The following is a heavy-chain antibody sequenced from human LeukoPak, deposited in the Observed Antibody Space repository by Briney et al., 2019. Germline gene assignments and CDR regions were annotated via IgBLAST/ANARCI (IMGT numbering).Heavy chain of an antibody. V-gene: IGHV1-2*02. CDR2: INPNSGGT. CDR3: ARDRIRAYYYYYMDV. CDR1: GYTFTGYY. Sequence: ASVKVSCKASGYTFTGYYMHWVRQAPGQGLEWMGWINPNSGGTNYAQKFQGRVTMTRDTSISTAYMELSRLRSDDTAVYYCARDRIRAYYYYYMDVWGEGTTVTVSS. J-gene: IGHJ6*03. D-gene: IGHD3-10*01.